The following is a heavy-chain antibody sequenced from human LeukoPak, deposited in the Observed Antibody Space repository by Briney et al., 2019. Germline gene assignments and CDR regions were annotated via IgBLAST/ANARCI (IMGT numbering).Heavy chain of an antibody. CDR3: AREGSGSYLGYYYYMEV. D-gene: IGHD3-10*01. CDR2: INTSGST. Sequence: SETLSLTCTASGGSISSYYWSWIRQPAGKGLEWIGRINTSGSTNYNPSLKSRVTISADKSKKQFSLRLTSVTAADTAVYYCAREGSGSYLGYYYYMEVWGTGTTVTVSS. J-gene: IGHJ6*03. CDR1: GGSISSYY. V-gene: IGHV4-4*07.